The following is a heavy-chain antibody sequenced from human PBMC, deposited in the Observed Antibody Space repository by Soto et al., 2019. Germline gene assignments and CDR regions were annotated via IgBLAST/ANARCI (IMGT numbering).Heavy chain of an antibody. V-gene: IGHV3-23*01. D-gene: IGHD2-15*01. Sequence: PGGSLRLSCAASGFTFNNYAMTWVRQAPGVGPEWVSTISGSGATTYYTDSVKGRFTISRDNSKHTLSLQMNSLRADDTAMYYCAKGDCSGGSCYRGFDSWGQGALVTVSS. CDR1: GFTFNNYA. J-gene: IGHJ4*02. CDR3: AKGDCSGGSCYRGFDS. CDR2: ISGSGATT.